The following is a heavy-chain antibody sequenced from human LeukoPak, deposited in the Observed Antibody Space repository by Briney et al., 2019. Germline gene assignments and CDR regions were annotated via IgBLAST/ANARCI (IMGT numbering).Heavy chain of an antibody. CDR3: ATAPKMIPHIDY. V-gene: IGHV1-24*01. Sequence: ASVKVSCKVSGYTLTELSMHWVRQAPGKGLEWMGGFDPEDGETIYAQKFQGRVTMTEDTSTDTAHMELSSLRSEDTAVYYCATAPKMIPHIDYWGQGTLVTVSS. CDR2: FDPEDGET. D-gene: IGHD3-16*01. CDR1: GYTLTELS. J-gene: IGHJ4*02.